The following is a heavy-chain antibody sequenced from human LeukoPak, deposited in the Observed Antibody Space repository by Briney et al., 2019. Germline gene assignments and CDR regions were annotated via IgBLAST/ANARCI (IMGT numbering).Heavy chain of an antibody. CDR2: INPSGGSP. CDR3: ARGLGSGSYYGY. Sequence: ASVKVSCKASGYTFTTYYIHWVRQAPGQGLEWMGIINPSGGSPSYAQKFQGRVTMTRDTSTTTVYMELSSLRSEETAVYYCARGLGSGSYYGYWGQGTLVTVSS. CDR1: GYTFTTYY. D-gene: IGHD3-10*01. V-gene: IGHV1-46*01. J-gene: IGHJ4*02.